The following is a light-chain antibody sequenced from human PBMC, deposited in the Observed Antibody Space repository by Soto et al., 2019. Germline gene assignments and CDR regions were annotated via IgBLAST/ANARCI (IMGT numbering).Light chain of an antibody. J-gene: IGLJ1*01. CDR2: DVS. CDR3: SSYTSSSTYV. CDR1: SGDNGGYNY. V-gene: IGLV2-14*01. Sequence: QSGLTQPASVSGSTGQSITISCTGTSGDNGGYNYVSWYQQHPGKAPKLMIYDVSNRPSGVSNRFSGSKSGNTASLTISGLQAEDEADYYCSSYTSSSTYVFGTGTKVTVL.